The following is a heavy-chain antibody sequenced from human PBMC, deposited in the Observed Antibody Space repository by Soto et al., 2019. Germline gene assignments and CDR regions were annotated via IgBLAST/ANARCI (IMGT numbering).Heavy chain of an antibody. CDR3: AKSKSGVGPFQLQSFFGY. CDR1: GFSFSSYG. D-gene: IGHD4-4*01. V-gene: IGHV3-30*18. CDR2: VSYDGNNE. Sequence: QGQLVESGGGVVQPGGSLRLSCEASGFSFSSYGMHWVRQAPGKGLGWVAVVSYDGNNEYYVDSVKGRFTTSRDNSKNTVFLQMNSLRPEDTAVYYCAKSKSGVGPFQLQSFFGYWGQGSLVTVSS. J-gene: IGHJ4*02.